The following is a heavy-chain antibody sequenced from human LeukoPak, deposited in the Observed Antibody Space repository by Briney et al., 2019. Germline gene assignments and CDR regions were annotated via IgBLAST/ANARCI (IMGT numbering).Heavy chain of an antibody. D-gene: IGHD2-2*01. CDR3: ARDLYCSSTSCYLFDY. CDR1: GFTFSSYG. Sequence: GGSLRLSCAASGFTFSSYGMHWVRQAPGKGLEWVAVIWYDGSNKYYADSVKGRFTISRDNSKNTLYLQMNSLRAEDTAVYYCARDLYCSSTSCYLFDYWGQGTLVTVSS. CDR2: IWYDGSNK. V-gene: IGHV3-33*01. J-gene: IGHJ4*02.